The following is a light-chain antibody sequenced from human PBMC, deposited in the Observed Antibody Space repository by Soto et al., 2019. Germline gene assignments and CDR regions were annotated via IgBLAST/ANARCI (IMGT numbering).Light chain of an antibody. Sequence: QSVLTQPPSVSAAPGQKVTISCSGSSSNIGNNYVSWYQQLPGTAPKLLIYDNNKRPSGIPDRFSGSKSGTSATLGITGLQTGDEADYYCGTWDGSLSAGSYVFGTGTKLTVL. V-gene: IGLV1-51*01. J-gene: IGLJ1*01. CDR3: GTWDGSLSAGSYV. CDR2: DNN. CDR1: SSNIGNNY.